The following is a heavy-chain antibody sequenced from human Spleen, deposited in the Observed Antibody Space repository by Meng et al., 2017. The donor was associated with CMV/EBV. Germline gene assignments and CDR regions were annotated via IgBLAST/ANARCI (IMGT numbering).Heavy chain of an antibody. D-gene: IGHD1-7*01. Sequence: GESLKISCAASGFTFSSYAMSWVRQAPGKGLEWVSALSGGGDTTYYADSVKGRFTISRDSSKKTVYLQMNSLRAEDTAVYYCAKRTTDYWGQGTLVTVSS. CDR2: LSGGGDTT. J-gene: IGHJ4*02. CDR1: GFTFSSYA. V-gene: IGHV3-23*01. CDR3: AKRTTDY.